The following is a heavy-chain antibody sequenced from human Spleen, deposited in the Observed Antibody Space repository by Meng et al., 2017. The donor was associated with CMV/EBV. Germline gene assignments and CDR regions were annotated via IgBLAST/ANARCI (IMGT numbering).Heavy chain of an antibody. V-gene: IGHV4-34*01. CDR3: ARVPIYRYSGYDWYFDY. CDR1: GGSFSGYY. Sequence: GSLRLSCAVYGGSFSGYYWSWIRQPPGKGLEWIGEINHSGSTNYNPSLKSRVTISVDTSKNQFSLKLSSVAAADTAVYYCARVPIYRYSGYDWYFDYWGQGTLVTVSS. J-gene: IGHJ4*02. CDR2: INHSGST. D-gene: IGHD5-12*01.